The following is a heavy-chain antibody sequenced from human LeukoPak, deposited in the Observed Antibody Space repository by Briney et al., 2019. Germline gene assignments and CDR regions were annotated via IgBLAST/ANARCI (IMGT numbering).Heavy chain of an antibody. J-gene: IGHJ2*01. V-gene: IGHV4-39*01. D-gene: IGHD3-10*01. CDR3: ARQGVVPNKAGWYFDL. Sequence: SDTLSLICIVSGRSMSSTDHFWCWIRQPPGKGLEWIGPFYYTGTIFYSPSLESRGTISIDTSKNQFSLKIRSVTAADTAVYYCARQGVVPNKAGWYFDLWGRGALVTVSS. CDR2: FYYTGTI. CDR1: GRSMSSTDHF.